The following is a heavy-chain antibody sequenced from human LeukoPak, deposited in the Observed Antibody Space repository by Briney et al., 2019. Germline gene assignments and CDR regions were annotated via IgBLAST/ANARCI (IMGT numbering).Heavy chain of an antibody. D-gene: IGHD1-26*01. CDR3: AKSEIVGATNYYGMDV. J-gene: IGHJ6*02. V-gene: IGHV3-23*01. CDR2: ITGSGGRT. CDR1: GFTFSNYA. Sequence: HTGGSLRLSCAASGFTFSNYAMSWVRQAPGKGLEWVSGITGSGGRTYYADSVRGRLTISRDNSKTTLSLQMNSLRAEDTALYYCAKSEIVGATNYYGMDVWGQGTTVTVSS.